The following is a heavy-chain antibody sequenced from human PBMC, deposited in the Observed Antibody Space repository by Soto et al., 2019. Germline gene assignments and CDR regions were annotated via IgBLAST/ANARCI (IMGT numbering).Heavy chain of an antibody. V-gene: IGHV3-23*01. J-gene: IGHJ5*02. CDR3: AKGSLQWCSGYGPCYPLDL. D-gene: IGHD4-4*01. Sequence: GGSLRLSCVGTGFGFGKNAVTWDRHAQGKGKECISAITDRGDNSIYAGSVRGRFTMSRDNSNNVVYLQMNSLRVEDSARYYCAKGSLQWCSGYGPCYPLDLWGQGAPVTVSS. CDR1: GFGFGKNA. CDR2: ITDRGDNS.